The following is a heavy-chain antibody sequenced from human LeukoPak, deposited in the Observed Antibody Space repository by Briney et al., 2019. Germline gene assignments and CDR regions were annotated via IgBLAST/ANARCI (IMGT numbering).Heavy chain of an antibody. Sequence: GESLRLSCAGSGFTFDDYGMSWVRQAPGKGLEWVSGINWNGGSTGYADSVKGRFTISRDNAKNSLYLQMNSLRAEDTALYYCARRDSRLNGAFDIWGQGTMVTVSS. CDR2: INWNGGST. CDR3: ARRDSRLNGAFDI. J-gene: IGHJ3*02. CDR1: GFTFDDYG. V-gene: IGHV3-20*04. D-gene: IGHD3-22*01.